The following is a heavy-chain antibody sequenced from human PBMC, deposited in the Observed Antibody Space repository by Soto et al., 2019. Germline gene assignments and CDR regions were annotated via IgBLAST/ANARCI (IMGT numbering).Heavy chain of an antibody. CDR2: IYPGDSDT. D-gene: IGHD5-12*01. J-gene: IGHJ3*02. V-gene: IGHV5-51*01. CDR3: ARHSAEMATIPDAFDI. Sequence: PGESLKVSCKGSGYSFTSYCIGWVRPMPGKGLEWMGIIYPGDSDTRYSPSFQGQVTISADKSISTAYLQWSSLKASDTAMYYCARHSAEMATIPDAFDIWGQGTMVTVSS. CDR1: GYSFTSYC.